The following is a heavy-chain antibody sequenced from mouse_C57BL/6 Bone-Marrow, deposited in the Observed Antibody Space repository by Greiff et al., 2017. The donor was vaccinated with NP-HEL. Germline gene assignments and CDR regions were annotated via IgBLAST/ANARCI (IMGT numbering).Heavy chain of an antibody. J-gene: IGHJ4*01. D-gene: IGHD3-1*01. CDR3: ARDAGATCAMDD. CDR2: SSNTANDYTT. CDR1: GFTFSDFY. V-gene: IGHV7-1*01. Sequence: EVMLVESGGGLVQSGRSLRLSCATSGFTFSDFYMAWVRQAPGKGLEWIAASSNTANDYTTELSASVKGRFLVSRDTSHSTLDLQMNALRAEDTAVYYCARDAGATCAMDDWGQGTSVTVSS.